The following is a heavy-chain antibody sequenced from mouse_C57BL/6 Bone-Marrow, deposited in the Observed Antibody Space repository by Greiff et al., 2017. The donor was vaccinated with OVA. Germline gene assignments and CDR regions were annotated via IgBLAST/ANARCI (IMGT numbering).Heavy chain of an antibody. J-gene: IGHJ4*01. CDR1: GYTFTSYW. V-gene: IGHV1-50*01. CDR2: IDPSDSYT. Sequence: QVQLQQPGAELVKPGASVKLSCKASGYTFTSYWMQWVKQRPGQGLEWIGEIDPSDSYTNYNQKLKGKATLTVDTSTSTAYMQLSSLTSEDSAVYYCAREGDYAMDYWGQGTSVTVSS. CDR3: AREGDYAMDY.